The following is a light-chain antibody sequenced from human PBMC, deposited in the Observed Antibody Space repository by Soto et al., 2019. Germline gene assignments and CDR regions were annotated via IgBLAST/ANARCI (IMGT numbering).Light chain of an antibody. CDR2: DNN. Sequence: QSVLTQPPSVSAAPGQTVTISCSGSSSNIGSDYVSWYQHLPGTAPKLLIYDNNKRPSGIPARFSGSKSGTSATLGITGRQTGDEADYYCATWYGSLTAGVFGGGTKLTVL. CDR3: ATWYGSLTAGV. V-gene: IGLV1-51*01. J-gene: IGLJ3*02. CDR1: SSNIGSDY.